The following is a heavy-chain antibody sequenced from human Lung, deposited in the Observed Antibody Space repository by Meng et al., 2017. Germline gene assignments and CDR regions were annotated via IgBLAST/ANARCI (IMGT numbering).Heavy chain of an antibody. V-gene: IGHV3-74*01. CDR1: GFTFSTHW. Sequence: GQVVGRGGGLVQPGGPLRLSCAASGFTFSTHWMHWVRKAPGKGLEWVSRITGDGSSTIYADSVQGRFTMSRDNAKNTLALQMNSLRAEDTAVYYCARGGVTTDDWGQGTLVTVSS. CDR3: ARGGVTTDD. CDR2: ITGDGSST. J-gene: IGHJ4*02. D-gene: IGHD4-17*01.